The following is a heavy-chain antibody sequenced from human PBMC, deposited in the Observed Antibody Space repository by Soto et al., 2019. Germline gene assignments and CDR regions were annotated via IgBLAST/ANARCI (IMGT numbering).Heavy chain of an antibody. J-gene: IGHJ4*02. CDR3: AKGSTPYSRGGYFDY. D-gene: IGHD6-13*01. Sequence: HPGGSLRLSCAASGFTFSSYAMSWVRQAPGKGLEWVSAISGSGGSTYYADSVKGRFTISRDNSKNTLYLQMNSLRAEDTAVYYCAKGSTPYSRGGYFDYWGQGTLVTVSS. V-gene: IGHV3-23*01. CDR1: GFTFSSYA. CDR2: ISGSGGST.